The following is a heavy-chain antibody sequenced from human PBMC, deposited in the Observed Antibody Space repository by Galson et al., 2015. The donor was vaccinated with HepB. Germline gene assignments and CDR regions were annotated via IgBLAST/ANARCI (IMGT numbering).Heavy chain of an antibody. V-gene: IGHV3-30-3*01. Sequence: SLRLSCAASGFTVSDYSMYWVRQAPGKGLEWVAVTSYDGSNNYYGDLVKGRFSISRDSSKNTPFLQMRSVRTDDTAVYYCGRGGLRAVAGTKGDYWGQGSLVTVSS. CDR1: GFTVSDYS. CDR3: GRGGLRAVAGTKGDY. CDR2: TSYDGSNN. J-gene: IGHJ4*02. D-gene: IGHD6-19*01.